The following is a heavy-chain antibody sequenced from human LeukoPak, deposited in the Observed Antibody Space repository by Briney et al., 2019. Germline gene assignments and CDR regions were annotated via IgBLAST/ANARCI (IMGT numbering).Heavy chain of an antibody. Sequence: PGGSLRLTCAASGFTFIAYGRHWVRQAPGKGPEWVAVVSSDGNTKYYAESLKGRFTISRDNSKSTLYLQVNSLRAEDTGVYYCAKELGIAYLFDYSGQGTLVTVSS. J-gene: IGHJ4*02. CDR3: AKELGIAYLFDY. CDR2: VSSDGNTK. V-gene: IGHV3-30*18. D-gene: IGHD2/OR15-2a*01. CDR1: GFTFIAYG.